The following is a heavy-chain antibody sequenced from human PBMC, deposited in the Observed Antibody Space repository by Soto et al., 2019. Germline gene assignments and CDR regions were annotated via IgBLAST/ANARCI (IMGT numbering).Heavy chain of an antibody. J-gene: IGHJ6*02. V-gene: IGHV4-59*01. CDR3: ARDLWGYCGTDCYPLDV. D-gene: IGHD2-21*02. Sequence: SETLSLTCTVSGGSISGYYWSWIRQPPGKGLECIGYMYNTGSTVYNPSFKSRVTITVDTSKNQFSLKLNSVTAADTAVYYCARDLWGYCGTDCYPLDVWGQGTTVTVSS. CDR1: GGSISGYY. CDR2: MYNTGST.